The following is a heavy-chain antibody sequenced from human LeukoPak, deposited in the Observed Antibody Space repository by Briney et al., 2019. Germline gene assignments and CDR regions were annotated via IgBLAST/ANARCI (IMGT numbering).Heavy chain of an antibody. V-gene: IGHV4-39*07. Sequence: SETLSLTCTVSGGSISSSSYYWGWIRQPPGKGLEWIGNIYYRGSTYYNPSLKSRVTISVDTSKNQFSLKLTSVTAADTAVYYCARVVGAMGQYYFDYWGQGTLVTVSS. D-gene: IGHD1-26*01. CDR1: GGSISSSSYY. J-gene: IGHJ4*02. CDR2: IYYRGST. CDR3: ARVVGAMGQYYFDY.